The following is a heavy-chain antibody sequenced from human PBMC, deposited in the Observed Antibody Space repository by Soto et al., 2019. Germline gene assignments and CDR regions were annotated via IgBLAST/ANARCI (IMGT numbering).Heavy chain of an antibody. CDR1: GGTFSRYA. Sequence: QAQLVQSGAEVKKPGSSVKVSCKSSGGTFSRYALNWVRLAPGQGPEWMGGIVPMFGKPNYAKKFQGRVTITADESTSTAYMELSSLRSEDTAVYYCARGVDYESSAYYFFFWGQGTLVTVSS. D-gene: IGHD3-22*01. CDR2: IVPMFGKP. CDR3: ARGVDYESSAYYFFF. J-gene: IGHJ4*02. V-gene: IGHV1-69*01.